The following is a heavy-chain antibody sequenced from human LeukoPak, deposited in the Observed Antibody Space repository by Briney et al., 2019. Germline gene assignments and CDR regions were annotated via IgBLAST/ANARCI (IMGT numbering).Heavy chain of an antibody. J-gene: IGHJ4*02. V-gene: IGHV4-61*08. CDR3: ASFEYSSSYYFDY. Sequence: PSETLSLTCTVSGGSISSGDYYWSWIRQPPGKGLEWIGYIYYSGSTNYNPSLKSRVTISVDTSKNQFSLKLSSVTAADTAVYYCASFEYSSSYYFDYWGQGTLVTVSS. D-gene: IGHD6-6*01. CDR2: IYYSGST. CDR1: GGSISSGDYY.